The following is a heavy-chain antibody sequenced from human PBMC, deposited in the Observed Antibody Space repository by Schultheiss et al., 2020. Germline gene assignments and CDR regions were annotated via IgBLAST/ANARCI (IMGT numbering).Heavy chain of an antibody. J-gene: IGHJ4*02. V-gene: IGHV3-15*01. Sequence: GSLRLSCAASGFTFSNAWMSWVRQAPGKGLEWVGRIKSKTDGGTTDYAAPVKGRFTISRDDSKNTLYLQMNSLKTEDTAVYYCTTDPDGSTYDRNWGQGTLVTVSS. D-gene: IGHD3-16*01. CDR3: TTDPDGSTYDRN. CDR1: GFTFSNAW. CDR2: IKSKTDGGTT.